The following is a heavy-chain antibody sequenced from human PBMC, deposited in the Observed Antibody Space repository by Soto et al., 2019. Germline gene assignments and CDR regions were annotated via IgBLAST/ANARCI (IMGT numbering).Heavy chain of an antibody. CDR3: ARHRGRGSVGDVVVVAANYFDY. V-gene: IGHV4-39*01. Sequence: QLQLQESGPGLVKPSETLSLTCTVSGGSISSSSYYWGWIRQPPGKGLEWIGSIYYSGSTYYNPSLKSRVTISVDTSKNQFSLKLSSVTAADTGVYYCARHRGRGSVGDVVVVAANYFDYWGQGTLVTVSS. CDR2: IYYSGST. J-gene: IGHJ4*02. CDR1: GGSISSSSYY. D-gene: IGHD2-15*01.